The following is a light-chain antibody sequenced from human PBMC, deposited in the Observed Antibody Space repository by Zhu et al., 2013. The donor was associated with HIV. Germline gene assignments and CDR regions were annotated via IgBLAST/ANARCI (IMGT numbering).Light chain of an antibody. J-gene: IGLJ1*01. CDR3: SSYTSSSTL. V-gene: IGLV2-14*01. CDR2: EVS. Sequence: QSALTQPASVSGSPGQSITISCTGTSSDVGGYKFVSWYQQHPGKAPKLMIFEVSNRPSGVSNRFSGSKSGNTASLTISGLQAEDEADYYCSSYTSSSTLFGTGTKVT. CDR1: SSDVGGYKF.